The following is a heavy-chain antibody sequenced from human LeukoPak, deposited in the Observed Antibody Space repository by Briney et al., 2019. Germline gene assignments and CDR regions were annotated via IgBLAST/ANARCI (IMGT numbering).Heavy chain of an antibody. Sequence: GGSLRLSCAASGFAFSDYYMSWIRQAPGKGLEWVSYISSSGSTIYYADSVKGRFTISRDNAKNSLYLQMNSLRAEDTAVYYCASAAGYSISRNWYFDLWGRGTLVTVSS. CDR1: GFAFSDYY. V-gene: IGHV3-11*01. D-gene: IGHD6-13*01. J-gene: IGHJ2*01. CDR2: ISSSGSTI. CDR3: ASAAGYSISRNWYFDL.